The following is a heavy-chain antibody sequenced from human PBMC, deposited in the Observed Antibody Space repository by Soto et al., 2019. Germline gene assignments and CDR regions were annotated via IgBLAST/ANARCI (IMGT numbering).Heavy chain of an antibody. V-gene: IGHV3-11*01. D-gene: IGHD3-3*01. CDR1: GFTFSDYY. Sequence: GGSLRLSCAASGFTFSDYYMSWIRQAPGKWLEWVSYISSSGSTIYYADSVKGRFTISRDNAKNSLYLQMNSLRAEDTAVYYCARDSRGAAIFGVVTAPPSFDYWGQGXLVTVYS. J-gene: IGHJ4*02. CDR2: ISSSGSTI. CDR3: ARDSRGAAIFGVVTAPPSFDY.